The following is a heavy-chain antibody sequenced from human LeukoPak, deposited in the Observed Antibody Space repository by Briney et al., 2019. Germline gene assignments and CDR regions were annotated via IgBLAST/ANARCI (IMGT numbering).Heavy chain of an antibody. CDR1: GYTFTSYY. CDR3: ARLGYCSGGSCYSLDYYYYMDV. CDR2: INPSGGST. D-gene: IGHD2-15*01. V-gene: IGHV1-46*01. Sequence: ASVKVSCKASGYTFTSYYMHWVRQAPGQGLEWMGIINPSGGSTSYAQKFQGRVTMTRDTSTSTVYMELSSLRSDDTAVYYCARLGYCSGGSCYSLDYYYYMDVWGKGTTVTVSS. J-gene: IGHJ6*03.